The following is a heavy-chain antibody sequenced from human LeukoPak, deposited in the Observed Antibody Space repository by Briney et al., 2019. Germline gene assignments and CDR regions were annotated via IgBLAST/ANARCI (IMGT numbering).Heavy chain of an antibody. CDR1: SGTISGYY. Sequence: PSETLSLTSTVSSGTISGYYWSWIRQPPGKGLEWIGQIHSGGTIYNPSLKSRVTISVDTSKNQFSLKLSSGSAADTAAYYCARHGTGQKAFNIWGQGTMVTVSS. V-gene: IGHV4-59*08. D-gene: IGHD1-14*01. CDR3: ARHGTGQKAFNI. J-gene: IGHJ3*02. CDR2: IHSGGT.